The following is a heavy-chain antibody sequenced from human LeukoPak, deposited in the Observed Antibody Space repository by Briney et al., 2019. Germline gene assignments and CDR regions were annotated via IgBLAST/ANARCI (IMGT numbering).Heavy chain of an antibody. CDR3: ARESYDSSGYYYGGGFDY. D-gene: IGHD3-22*01. CDR2: ISSGGSYI. J-gene: IGHJ4*02. CDR1: GFTFSAYT. Sequence: GGSLRLSCAVSGFTFSAYTMNWVRQAPGKGLEWVSSISSGGSYIYYADSVKGRFTISRDNAKNTLYLQMNSLRAEDTAVYYCARESYDSSGYYYGGGFDYWGQGTLVTVSS. V-gene: IGHV3-21*01.